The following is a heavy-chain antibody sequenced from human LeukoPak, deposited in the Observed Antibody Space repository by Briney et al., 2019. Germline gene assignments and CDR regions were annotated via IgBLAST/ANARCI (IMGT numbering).Heavy chain of an antibody. CDR1: GFTFSSYA. D-gene: IGHD3-22*01. CDR2: ISGSGGST. CDR3: AKVSITMIVVVSQGIFDI. Sequence: GGSLRLSCAASGFTFSSYAMSWVRQAPGKGLEWVSAISGSGGSTYYADSVKGRFTISRDNSKNTLYLQKNSLRAEDTAVYYCAKVSITMIVVVSQGIFDIWGQGTMVTVSS. V-gene: IGHV3-23*01. J-gene: IGHJ3*02.